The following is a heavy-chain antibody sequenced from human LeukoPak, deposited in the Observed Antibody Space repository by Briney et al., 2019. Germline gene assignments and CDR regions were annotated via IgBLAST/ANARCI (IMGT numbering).Heavy chain of an antibody. CDR1: GGSISSYY. CDR2: IYYSGST. Sequence: PSETLSLTCTVYGGSISSYYWSWIRQPPGKGLEWIGYIYYSGSTNYNPSLKSRVTISVDTSKNQFSLKLSSVTAADTAGYYCARVGTGTEWFGETKPYYFDYWGQGTLVTVSS. D-gene: IGHD3-10*01. V-gene: IGHV4-59*08. CDR3: ARVGTGTEWFGETKPYYFDY. J-gene: IGHJ4*02.